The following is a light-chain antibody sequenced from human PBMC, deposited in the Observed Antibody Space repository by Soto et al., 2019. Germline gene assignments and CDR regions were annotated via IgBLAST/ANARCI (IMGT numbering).Light chain of an antibody. V-gene: IGLV2-14*03. CDR1: SSDIGGYIY. CDR2: DVS. CDR3: NSYTSDSAVIYV. J-gene: IGLJ1*01. Sequence: QSALTQPASVSGSPGQSITISCTGTSSDIGGYIYVSWYQQHPGKAPKLLIYDVSSRPSGVSGRFSGSKSGNTASLTISGLQPEDEADYYCNSYTSDSAVIYVFGSGTKVTVL.